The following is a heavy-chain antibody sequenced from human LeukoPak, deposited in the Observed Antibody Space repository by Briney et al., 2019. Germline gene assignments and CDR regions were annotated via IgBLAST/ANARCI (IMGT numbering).Heavy chain of an antibody. J-gene: IGHJ4*02. D-gene: IGHD3-3*01. CDR2: ISSSGSTI. Sequence: PGGSLRLSCAASGFTFSSYEMNWVRQAPGKGLEWVSYISSSGSTIYYADSAKGRFTISRDNAKNSLYLQMNSLRAEDTAVYYCAREHYDFWSGYSTSFDYWGQGTLVTVSS. V-gene: IGHV3-48*03. CDR1: GFTFSSYE. CDR3: AREHYDFWSGYSTSFDY.